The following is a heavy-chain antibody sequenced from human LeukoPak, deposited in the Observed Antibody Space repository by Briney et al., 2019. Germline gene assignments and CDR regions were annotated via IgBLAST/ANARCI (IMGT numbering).Heavy chain of an antibody. CDR1: GYTFTSYG. J-gene: IGHJ4*02. V-gene: IGHV1-18*01. Sequence: ASVKVSCKASGYTFTSYGISWVRQAPGQGLEWMGWISAYNGNTNYAQKLQGRVTMTTDTSTSTAYMELRSLRSDDTAVYYCARDATQYSSSGEDDYWGQGTLVTVSS. CDR2: ISAYNGNT. CDR3: ARDATQYSSSGEDDY. D-gene: IGHD6-6*01.